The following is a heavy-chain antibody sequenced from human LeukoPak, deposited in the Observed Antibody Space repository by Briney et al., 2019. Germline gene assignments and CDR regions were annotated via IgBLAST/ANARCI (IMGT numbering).Heavy chain of an antibody. Sequence: GGSLRLSCAASGFTFSTYSMNWVRQAPGKGLEWVSSISGSSDYIYYADSVKGRFTISRDNAKKSLYLEMNSLRAEDTAVYYCARDSGSSWYALSHHWFDPWGQGTLVTVSS. CDR3: ARDSGSSWYALSHHWFDP. CDR1: GFTFSTYS. D-gene: IGHD6-13*01. V-gene: IGHV3-21*01. J-gene: IGHJ5*02. CDR2: ISGSSDYI.